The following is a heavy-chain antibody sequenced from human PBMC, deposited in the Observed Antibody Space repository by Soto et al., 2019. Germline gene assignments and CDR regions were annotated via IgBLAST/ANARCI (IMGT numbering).Heavy chain of an antibody. V-gene: IGHV4-31*03. CDR1: GGSISSGGYY. Sequence: PSETLSLTCTVSGGSISSGGYYWSWIRQHPGKGLEWIGYIYYSGSTYYNPSLKSRVTISVDTSKNQFSLKLSSVTAADTAVYYCARDNATYYDFWSGYHYYYYGMDVWGQGTTVTVSS. CDR2: IYYSGST. D-gene: IGHD3-3*01. J-gene: IGHJ6*02. CDR3: ARDNATYYDFWSGYHYYYYGMDV.